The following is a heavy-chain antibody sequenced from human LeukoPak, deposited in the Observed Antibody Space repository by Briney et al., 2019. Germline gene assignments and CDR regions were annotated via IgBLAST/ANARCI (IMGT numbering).Heavy chain of an antibody. J-gene: IGHJ4*02. CDR3: ARGRKYTSGYRVTELGSGYSDY. CDR2: IDLGGST. D-gene: IGHD5-18*01. Sequence: PSETLSLTCAVYGGSFSGYYWTWIRQAPGKGLEWIGEIDLGGSTYSNPSLKSRVTISLDTSKNQFSLKLSSVTAADTAVYYCARGRKYTSGYRVTELGSGYSDYWGQGTLVTVSS. CDR1: GGSFSGYY. V-gene: IGHV4-34*01.